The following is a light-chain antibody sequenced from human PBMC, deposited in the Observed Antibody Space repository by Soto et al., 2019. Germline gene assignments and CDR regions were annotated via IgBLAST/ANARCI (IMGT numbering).Light chain of an antibody. CDR3: QQYNNWSPVA. CDR2: GAS. CDR1: QSVSSN. Sequence: EIVMTQSPATLSVSPGERATLSCRASQSVSSNLAWYQQKPGQAPRLLIYGASTRATGIPARFSGSGSGTEFTLTISSLQSEDVAVYYCQQYNNWSPVAFGQGTKVEIK. J-gene: IGKJ1*01. V-gene: IGKV3-15*01.